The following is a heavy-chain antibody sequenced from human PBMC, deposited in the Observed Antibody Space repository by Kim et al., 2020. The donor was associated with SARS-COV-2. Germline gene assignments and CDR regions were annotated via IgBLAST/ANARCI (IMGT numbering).Heavy chain of an antibody. CDR3: AKDLAWFDP. J-gene: IGHJ5*02. CDR1: GLTFSSYA. Sequence: GGSLRLSCAASGLTFSSYAMSWVRQAPGKGLEWISDITGGGGSTHYADSVKGRFTIYRDKAKNTVYLQMNSLRAEDTAVYYCAKDLAWFDPWGQGTQVTVSS. CDR2: ITGGGGST. V-gene: IGHV3-23*01.